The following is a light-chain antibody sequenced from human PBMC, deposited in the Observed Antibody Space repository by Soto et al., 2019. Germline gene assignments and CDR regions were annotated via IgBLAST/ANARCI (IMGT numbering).Light chain of an antibody. J-gene: IGKJ5*01. V-gene: IGKV3-11*01. Sequence: EVVFPQSPATLSLSPGEKATLSCRASQSVSSYLAWYQQKPGQAPRLLIYDASNRATGIPARFSGSGSGTDFTLTISSLEPDDFAVYYCQQRRYWPITFGQGTRLEIK. CDR1: QSVSSY. CDR3: QQRRYWPIT. CDR2: DAS.